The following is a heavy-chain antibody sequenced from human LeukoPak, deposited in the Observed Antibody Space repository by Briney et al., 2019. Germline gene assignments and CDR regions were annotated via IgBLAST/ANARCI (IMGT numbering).Heavy chain of an antibody. Sequence: ASVKVSCKASGYTFTGYYMHWVRQAPGQGLEWMGWINPNSGGTNYAQKFQGWVTMTRDTSISTAYMELSRLRSDDTAVYYCAGVIRNGIAVTGLGYWGQGTLVTVSS. CDR1: GYTFTGYY. J-gene: IGHJ4*02. CDR2: INPNSGGT. D-gene: IGHD6-19*01. V-gene: IGHV1-2*04. CDR3: AGVIRNGIAVTGLGY.